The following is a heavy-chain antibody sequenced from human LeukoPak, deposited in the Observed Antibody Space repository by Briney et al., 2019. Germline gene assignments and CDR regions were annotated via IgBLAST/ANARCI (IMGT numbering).Heavy chain of an antibody. CDR1: GFTFSNYW. CDR2: IKQDGSEK. V-gene: IGHV3-7*01. Sequence: GGSLRLSCAASGFTFSNYWMSWVRQAPGKGLEWVANIKQDGSEKYYVDSVKGRFTISRDNAKNSLYLQMNSLRAEDTAVYYCARGLGYSYGYADYWGQGTLVTVSS. D-gene: IGHD5-18*01. J-gene: IGHJ4*02. CDR3: ARGLGYSYGYADY.